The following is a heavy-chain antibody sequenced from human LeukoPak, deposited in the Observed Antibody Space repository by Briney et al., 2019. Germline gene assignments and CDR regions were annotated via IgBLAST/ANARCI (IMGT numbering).Heavy chain of an antibody. V-gene: IGHV3-21*04. CDR1: GFTFGSYS. J-gene: IGHJ4*02. CDR2: ISSSSSYI. CDR3: AKGIDSTGYYPFDY. Sequence: GGSLRLSCAASGFTFGSYSVNWVRQAPGKGLEWVSSISSSSSYIYYADSVKGRFTISRDTSKSTLYLQLNSLRAEDTAIYYCAKGIDSTGYYPFDYWGQGTLVTVSS. D-gene: IGHD3-22*01.